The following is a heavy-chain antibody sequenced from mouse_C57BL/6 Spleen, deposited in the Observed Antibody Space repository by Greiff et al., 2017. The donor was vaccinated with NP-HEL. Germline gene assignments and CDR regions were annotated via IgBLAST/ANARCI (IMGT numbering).Heavy chain of an antibody. J-gene: IGHJ1*03. V-gene: IGHV1-19*01. CDR2: INPYNGGT. D-gene: IGHD1-1*01. Sequence: EVQLQQSGPVLVKPGASVKMSCKASGYTFTDYYMNWVKQSHGKSLEWIGIINPYNGGTSYNQKFKGKVTLTVDKSSSTAYMELNSLTSEDSAVYDWARGRGSSPDWYFDVWGTGTTVTVSS. CDR3: ARGRGSSPDWYFDV. CDR1: GYTFTDYY.